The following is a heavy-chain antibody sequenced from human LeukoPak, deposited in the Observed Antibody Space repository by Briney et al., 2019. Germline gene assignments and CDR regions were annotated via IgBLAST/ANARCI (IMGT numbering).Heavy chain of an antibody. Sequence: GGSLRLSCAASGFTFDDYAMHWVRQAPGKGLEWVSGINWNSGSIGYADSVKGRFTISRDNAKNSLYLQTNSLRAEDMALYYCAKGTATGITFRYYYMDVWGKGTTVTVSS. J-gene: IGHJ6*03. CDR2: INWNSGSI. CDR3: AKGTATGITFRYYYMDV. D-gene: IGHD6-13*01. V-gene: IGHV3-9*03. CDR1: GFTFDDYA.